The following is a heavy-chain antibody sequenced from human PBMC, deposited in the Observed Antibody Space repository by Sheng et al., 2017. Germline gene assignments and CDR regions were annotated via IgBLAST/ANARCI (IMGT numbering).Heavy chain of an antibody. CDR2: INTYHGHT. V-gene: IGHV1-18*01. J-gene: IGHJ4*02. D-gene: IGHD3-10*01. Sequence: QVQLVQSGSEVKKPGASVRVSCKASGYTFTTYGINWVRQAPGQGLEWMGWINTYHGHTNYAQTFQGRVTVTTDTSTSTAYLELTGLRSDDTAIYYCTRANVGAGTPPFDYWGRGNPGHRLL. CDR3: TRANVGAGTPPFDY. CDR1: GYTFTTYG.